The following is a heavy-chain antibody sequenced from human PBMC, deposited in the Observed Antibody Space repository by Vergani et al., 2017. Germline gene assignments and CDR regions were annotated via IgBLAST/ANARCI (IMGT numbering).Heavy chain of an antibody. CDR2: IIPIFGTA. J-gene: IGHJ3*02. CDR1: GGTFSSYA. Sequence: QVQLVQSGAEVKKPGSSVKVSCKASGGTFSSYAISWVRQAPGQGLEWMGGIIPIFGTANYAQKFQGRVTITADKSTSTAYMELSSLRSEDTAVYYCARDWYGGNRDYDAFDIWGQGTMVTVSS. CDR3: ARDWYGGNRDYDAFDI. V-gene: IGHV1-69*06. D-gene: IGHD4-23*01.